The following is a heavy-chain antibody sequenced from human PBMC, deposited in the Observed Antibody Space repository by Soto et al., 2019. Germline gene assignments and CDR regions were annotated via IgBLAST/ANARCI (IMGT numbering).Heavy chain of an antibody. Sequence: ASETLSLICAVSGGSISSSNWWSWVRQPPGKGLEWIGEIYHSGSTNYNPSLKSRVTISVDKSKNQFSLKLSSVTAADTAVYYCARAPLLSGYYGSGSYYNRGNWFDPWGQGTLVTVSS. CDR2: IYHSGST. D-gene: IGHD3-10*01. V-gene: IGHV4-4*02. CDR1: GGSISSSNW. J-gene: IGHJ5*02. CDR3: ARAPLLSGYYGSGSYYNRGNWFDP.